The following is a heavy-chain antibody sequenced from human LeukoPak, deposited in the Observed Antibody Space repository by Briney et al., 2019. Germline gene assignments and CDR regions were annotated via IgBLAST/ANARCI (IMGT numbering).Heavy chain of an antibody. D-gene: IGHD6-6*01. CDR2: ISTSSSYI. CDR1: GFTFSSYG. CDR3: ARARGYSSSSDAFDI. V-gene: IGHV3-21*01. Sequence: GGSLRLSCAASGFTFSSYGMNWVRQAPGEGLEWVSSISTSSSYIYYADSVKGRFTISRDNAKDSLYLQMNSLRAEDTAVYYCARARGYSSSSDAFDIWGQGTMVTVSS. J-gene: IGHJ3*02.